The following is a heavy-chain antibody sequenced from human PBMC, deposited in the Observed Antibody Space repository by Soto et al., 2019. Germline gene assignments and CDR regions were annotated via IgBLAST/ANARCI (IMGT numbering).Heavy chain of an antibody. CDR3: ARVGHYYDTSGYRGYYFDF. CDR1: GGSISSYY. V-gene: IGHV4-4*07. J-gene: IGHJ4*02. D-gene: IGHD3-22*01. Sequence: SETLSLTCTVSGGSISSYYWSWIRQPAGKGLEWIGRIYYSGTTYYNPSLRSRLTISLDTSKNQFSLGLSSVTAADTAVYYCARVGHYYDTSGYRGYYFDFWGLGTLVTVSS. CDR2: IYYSGTT.